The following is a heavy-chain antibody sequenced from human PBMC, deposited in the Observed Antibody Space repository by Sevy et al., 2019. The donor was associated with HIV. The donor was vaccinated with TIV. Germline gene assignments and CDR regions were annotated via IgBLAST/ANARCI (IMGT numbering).Heavy chain of an antibody. CDR2: INANGNT. J-gene: IGHJ5*02. D-gene: IGHD3-9*01. Sequence: SQTLSLTCGVYSGSFSDSYWNWIRQSPGKGLGWIGEINANGNTNYNPSLKSRVSISVDTSKNQFSLKLTSVTAADTAVYYCARSYYDGLTASYSPNRLDPWGQGTLVTVSS. V-gene: IGHV4-34*01. CDR1: SGSFSDSY. CDR3: ARSYYDGLTASYSPNRLDP.